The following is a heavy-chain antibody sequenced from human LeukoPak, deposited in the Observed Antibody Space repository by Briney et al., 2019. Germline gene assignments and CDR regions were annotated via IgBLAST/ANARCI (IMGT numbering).Heavy chain of an antibody. J-gene: IGHJ5*02. V-gene: IGHV4-39*07. CDR3: AKSVSAYAGRGWFDP. CDR2: NTGTT. Sequence: SETLSLTCSVSGGSIRSLGYSWGWIRQTPGKGLEWIASNTGTTYYNPSLKSRVTMSVDTSKNQFSLNLTSVTAADTAVFYCAKSVSAYAGRGWFDPWGQGTLVTVSS. CDR1: GGSIRSLGYS. D-gene: IGHD5-12*01.